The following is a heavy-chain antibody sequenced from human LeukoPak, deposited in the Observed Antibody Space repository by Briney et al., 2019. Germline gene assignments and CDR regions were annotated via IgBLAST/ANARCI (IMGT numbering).Heavy chain of an antibody. V-gene: IGHV4-38-2*02. CDR1: GYSISSGYY. CDR2: IYHSGST. CDR3: ARRKRDAFDI. Sequence: SETLSLTCTVSGYSISSGYYWGWIRQPPGKGLEWIGSIYHSGSTYYNPSLKSRVTISVDTSKKQLSLKLNSVTAADTAVYYCARRKRDAFDIWGQGTMVTVS. J-gene: IGHJ3*02.